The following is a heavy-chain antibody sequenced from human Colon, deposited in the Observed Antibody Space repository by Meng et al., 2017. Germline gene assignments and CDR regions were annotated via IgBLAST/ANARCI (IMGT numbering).Heavy chain of an antibody. CDR2: ITGNGNT. J-gene: IGHJ6*02. V-gene: IGHV1-3*01. D-gene: IGHD6-13*01. Sequence: ASVKVSCKASGYTFISNAIHWVRQAPGQRLEWMGWITGNGNTKYSQKVQGRVTITRDTSANTAFMELSSLRSEDTAVYYCARDYKPGIAATYEDGMDVWGQGTTVTGAS. CDR3: ARDYKPGIAATYEDGMDV. CDR1: GYTFISNA.